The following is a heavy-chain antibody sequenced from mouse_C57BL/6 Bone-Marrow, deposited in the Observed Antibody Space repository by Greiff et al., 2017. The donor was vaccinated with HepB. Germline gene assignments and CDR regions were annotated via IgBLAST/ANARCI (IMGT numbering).Heavy chain of an antibody. CDR2: ISYSGST. CDR1: GYSITRDY. J-gene: IGHJ2*01. Sequence: EVKLMESGPGLVKPSQTLSLTCSVTGYSITRDYWNWIRKFPGNKLEYMGYISYSGSTYYNPSLKSRISITRDTSKNQYYLQLNSVTTEDTATYFCARSPDGYYFDDWGQGTPLTVSS. D-gene: IGHD2-3*01. CDR3: ARSPDGYYFDD. V-gene: IGHV3-8*01.